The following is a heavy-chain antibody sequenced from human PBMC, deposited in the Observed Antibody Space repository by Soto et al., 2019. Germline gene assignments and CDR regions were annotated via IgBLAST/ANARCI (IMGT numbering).Heavy chain of an antibody. CDR2: IYYSGST. J-gene: IGHJ6*03. Sequence: LTCTVSGGSISSYYWSWIRQPPGKGLEWIGYIYYSGSTNYNPSLKSRVTISVDTSKNQFSLKLSSVTAADTAVYYCARHGVTRRYYYYYMDVWGKGTTVTVSS. D-gene: IGHD4-17*01. CDR3: ARHGVTRRYYYYYMDV. V-gene: IGHV4-59*08. CDR1: GGSISSYY.